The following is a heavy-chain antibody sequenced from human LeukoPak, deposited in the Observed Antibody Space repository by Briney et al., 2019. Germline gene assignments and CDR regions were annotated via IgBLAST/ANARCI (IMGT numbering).Heavy chain of an antibody. V-gene: IGHV3-73*01. J-gene: IGHJ4*02. D-gene: IGHD2-2*01. CDR1: GFTFSGSA. CDR2: IRSKANSYAT. CDR3: TRPLLGYCSSTSCYEIDY. Sequence: PGGSLRLSCAASGFTFSGSAMHWVRQASGKGLECVARIRSKANSYATAHAASVKGRFTISRDDSKNTAYLQLNSLKTEDTAVYYCTRPLLGYCSSTSCYEIDYWGQGTLVTVSS.